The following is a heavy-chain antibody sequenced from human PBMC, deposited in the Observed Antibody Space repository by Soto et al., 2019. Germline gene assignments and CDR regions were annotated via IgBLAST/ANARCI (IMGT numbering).Heavy chain of an antibody. D-gene: IGHD3-10*01. CDR3: ARDVIGFGEPRFNY. CDR1: GGTFSSYT. V-gene: IGHV1-69*04. CDR2: IIPILGIA. Sequence: SVKVSCKASGGTFSSYTISWVRQAPGQGLEWMGRIIPILGIANYAQKFQGRVTITADKSTSTAYMELSSLRSEDTAVYYCARDVIGFGEPRFNYWAQGTLVTVSS. J-gene: IGHJ4*02.